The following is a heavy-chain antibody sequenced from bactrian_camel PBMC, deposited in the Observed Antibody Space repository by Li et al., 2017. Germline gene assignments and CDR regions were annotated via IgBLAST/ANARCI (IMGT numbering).Heavy chain of an antibody. CDR3: TPGVY. CDR2: ISNGGGGTT. J-gene: IGHJ4*01. V-gene: IGHV3S44*01. Sequence: DVQLVESGGGLVQPGGSLRLSCVVSGFTFSDYLMSWVRQTPGQGLEWVSSISNGGGGTTDYADSVKGRATISRDNAKNTLYLELSSLKTEDTAVYYCTPGVYWGQGTQVTVS. D-gene: IGHD2*01. CDR1: GFTFSDYL.